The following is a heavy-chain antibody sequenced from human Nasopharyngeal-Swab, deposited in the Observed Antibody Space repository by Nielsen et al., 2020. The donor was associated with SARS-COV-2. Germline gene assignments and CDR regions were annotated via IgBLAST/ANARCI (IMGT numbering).Heavy chain of an antibody. J-gene: IGHJ4*02. CDR3: TINSPPDY. Sequence: GESLKISCAASGFTFSSYWMHWVRQAPGKGLVWVSRINSDGSNTNYADSVKGRFTISRDNAKSTLYLQMNSLRAEDTAVYYCTINSPPDYWGQGTLVTVSS. CDR1: GFTFSSYW. D-gene: IGHD4-23*01. V-gene: IGHV3-74*01. CDR2: INSDGSNT.